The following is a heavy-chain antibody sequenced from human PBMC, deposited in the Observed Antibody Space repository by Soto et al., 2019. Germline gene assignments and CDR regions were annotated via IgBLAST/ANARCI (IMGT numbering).Heavy chain of an antibody. CDR3: ARVALPASWDNWFDP. V-gene: IGHV3-74*01. D-gene: IGHD3-16*01. CDR2: INSDGSST. CDR1: GFTFSSYW. J-gene: IGHJ5*02. Sequence: PGGALRLSCAASGFTFSSYWMHWVRQAPGKGLVWVSRINSDGSSTSYADSVKGRFTISRDNAKNTLYLQMNSLRAEDTAVYYCARVALPASWDNWFDPWGQGTLVTVSS.